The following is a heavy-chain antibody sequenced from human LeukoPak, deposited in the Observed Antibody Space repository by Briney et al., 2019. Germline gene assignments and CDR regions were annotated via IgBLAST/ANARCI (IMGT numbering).Heavy chain of an antibody. D-gene: IGHD3-10*01. CDR2: TSHDGSHK. CDR1: GFTFNNYG. Sequence: AGRSLRLSCAASGFTFNNYGMHWVRQAPGKGLEWVAVTSHDGSHKHYADSVKGRFTISRDNSENTLYLQMNSLRTEDTAVYYCAKDIMVQGVINGFDYWGQGTLVTVSS. V-gene: IGHV3-30*18. CDR3: AKDIMVQGVINGFDY. J-gene: IGHJ4*02.